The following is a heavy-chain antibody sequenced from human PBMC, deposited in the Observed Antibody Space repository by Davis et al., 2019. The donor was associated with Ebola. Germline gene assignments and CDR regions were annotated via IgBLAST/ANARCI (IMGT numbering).Heavy chain of an antibody. CDR1: GSTFNNYA. CDR3: ARVSPASVTQELFDYHYNMDV. D-gene: IGHD3-10*02. V-gene: IGHV1-69*06. CDR2: FIPIFGAA. J-gene: IGHJ6*02. Sequence: SVKVSCKASGSTFNNYAINWVRQAPGQGLEWMGGFIPIFGAAKYALKFQDRVTITADKSTGMSYMELSGLRSEDTAVYFCARVSPASVTQELFDYHYNMDVWGQGTTVTVSS.